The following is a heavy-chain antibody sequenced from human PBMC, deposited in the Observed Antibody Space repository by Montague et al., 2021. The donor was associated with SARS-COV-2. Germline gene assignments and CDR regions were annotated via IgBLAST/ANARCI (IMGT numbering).Heavy chain of an antibody. J-gene: IGHJ6*02. D-gene: IGHD3-10*01. Sequence: SLRLSCAASGFAFNNFAMHWVRQAPGKGLEWVAVISYGGSIKYYADSLRGRFTISRDSPKKTLYLQMNILSGEDTAVYYCAKNRDIFWFGEGRDSMDVWGQGTTVIVSS. CDR2: ISYGGSIK. V-gene: IGHV3-30*18. CDR3: AKNRDIFWFGEGRDSMDV. CDR1: GFAFNNFA.